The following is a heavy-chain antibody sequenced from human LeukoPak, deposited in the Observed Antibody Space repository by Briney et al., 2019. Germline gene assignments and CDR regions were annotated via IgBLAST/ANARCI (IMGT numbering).Heavy chain of an antibody. D-gene: IGHD5-24*01. CDR1: GFTVSSNY. Sequence: PGGSLRLSCAASGFTVSSNYMSWVRQAPGKGLEWVSLLYSGGSTYYADSVKGRFTISRDNPKNTLYLQMNSLRAEDTAVYYCASRDKGYYYGMDVWGQGTTVTVSS. CDR3: ASRDKGYYYGMDV. V-gene: IGHV3-66*01. J-gene: IGHJ6*02. CDR2: LYSGGST.